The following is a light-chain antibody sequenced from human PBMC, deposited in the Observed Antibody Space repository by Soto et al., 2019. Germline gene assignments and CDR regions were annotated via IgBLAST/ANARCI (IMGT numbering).Light chain of an antibody. J-gene: IGKJ4*01. CDR2: KAS. V-gene: IGKV1-5*03. CDR1: QSISTW. Sequence: DIQMTQSPSTLSASVGDRVTITCRASQSISTWLAWYQQKPGKAPKLLIYKASSLEGGVPSRFGGSGSVTLFNITISSLHPDDFATYYCQQYNTYPLTFCGGTTVDIK. CDR3: QQYNTYPLT.